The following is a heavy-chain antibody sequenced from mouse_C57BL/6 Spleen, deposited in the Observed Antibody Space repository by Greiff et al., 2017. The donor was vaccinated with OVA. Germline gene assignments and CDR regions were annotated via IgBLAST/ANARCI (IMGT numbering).Heavy chain of an antibody. V-gene: IGHV1-81*01. J-gene: IGHJ1*03. CDR2: IYPRSGNT. Sequence: QVQLKESGAELARPGASVKLSCKASGYTFTSYGISWVKQRTGQGLEWIGEIYPRSGNTYYNEKFKGKATLTADKSSSTAYMELRSLTSEDSAVYFCAQGENGYYAVWGTGTTVTVSS. D-gene: IGHD2-3*01. CDR3: AQGENGYYAV. CDR1: GYTFTSYG.